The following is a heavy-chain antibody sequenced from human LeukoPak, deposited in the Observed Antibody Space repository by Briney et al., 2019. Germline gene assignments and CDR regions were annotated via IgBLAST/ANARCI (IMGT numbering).Heavy chain of an antibody. CDR3: ASLLLTTSY. CDR2: INWNGGST. CDR1: RFAFDDYG. D-gene: IGHD2/OR15-2a*01. J-gene: IGHJ4*02. V-gene: IGHV3-20*04. Sequence: GGSLRLSCVASRFAFDDYGMNWVRQAPGKGLEWVSGINWNGGSTAYADSVKGRFTISRDNAKNSLYLQMNSLGAEDTALYFCASLLLTTSYWGQGTLVTVSS.